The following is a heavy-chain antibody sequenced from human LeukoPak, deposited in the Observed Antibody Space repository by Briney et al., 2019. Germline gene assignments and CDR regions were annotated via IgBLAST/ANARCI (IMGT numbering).Heavy chain of an antibody. CDR2: ISGSGGST. V-gene: IGHV3-23*01. CDR3: AKKLSVYYYMDV. J-gene: IGHJ6*03. CDR1: GFFLSSYS. D-gene: IGHD2/OR15-2a*01. Sequence: GSLRLSCAASGFFLSSYSMNWVRQAPGKGLEWVSAISGSGGSTYYADSVKGRFTISRDNSKNTLYLQMNSLRAEDTAVYYCAKKLSVYYYMDVWGKGTTVTVSS.